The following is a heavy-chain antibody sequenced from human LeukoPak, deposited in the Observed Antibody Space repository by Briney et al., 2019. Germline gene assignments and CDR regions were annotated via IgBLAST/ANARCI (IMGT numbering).Heavy chain of an antibody. CDR2: IRYDGSNK. CDR1: GFTFSSYG. V-gene: IGHV3-30*02. J-gene: IGHJ4*02. D-gene: IGHD2-2*01. CDR3: AKETVDIVVVPAAKRDFDY. Sequence: GRSLRLSCAASGFTFSSYGMHWVRQAPGKGLEWVAFIRYDGSNKYYADSVKGRFTISRDNSKNTLYLQMNSLRAEDTAVYYCAKETVDIVVVPAAKRDFDYWGQGTLVTVSS.